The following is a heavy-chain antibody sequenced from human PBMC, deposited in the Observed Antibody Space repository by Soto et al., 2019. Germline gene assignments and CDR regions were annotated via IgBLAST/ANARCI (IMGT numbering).Heavy chain of an antibody. CDR1: GFTFSSYS. D-gene: IGHD2-21*02. J-gene: IGHJ6*02. CDR3: ARDRHTGVVTPPV. Sequence: GGSLRLSCAASGFTFSSYSMNWVRQAPGKGLEWVSSISSSSSYIYYADSVKGRFTISRDNAKNSLYLQMNSLRAEDTAVYYCARDRHTGVVTPPVWGQGTTVTVSS. CDR2: ISSSSSYI. V-gene: IGHV3-21*01.